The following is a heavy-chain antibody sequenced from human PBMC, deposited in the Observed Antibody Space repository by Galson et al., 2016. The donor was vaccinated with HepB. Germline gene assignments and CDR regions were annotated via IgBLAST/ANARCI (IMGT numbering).Heavy chain of an antibody. V-gene: IGHV3-11*06. Sequence: SLRLSCAASGFSFSDYHMSWIRQTPGKGLEWISYISRDSRYTKYADSVKGRFTISRDTAKNSLYLQMNSLSAEDTAVYFCARVLRYHYMDVWGQGTTVTVSS. J-gene: IGHJ6*03. D-gene: IGHD3-10*02. CDR1: GFSFSDYH. CDR2: ISRDSRYT. CDR3: ARVLRYHYMDV.